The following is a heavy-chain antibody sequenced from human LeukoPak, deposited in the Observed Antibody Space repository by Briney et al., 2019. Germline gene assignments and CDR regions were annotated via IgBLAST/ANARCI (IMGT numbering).Heavy chain of an antibody. D-gene: IGHD6-19*01. V-gene: IGHV4-38-2*02. J-gene: IGHJ4*02. CDR2: IYHSGDT. CDR3: AKGTSSGWYYFDY. CDR1: GYSITSGYY. Sequence: SETLSLTCIVSGYSITSGYYWGWIRQPPGKGLEWIGSIYHSGDTYYNPSLKSRVTISVDTSKNQFSLKLDSVTAADTAVYYCAKGTSSGWYYFDYWGQGALVTVSS.